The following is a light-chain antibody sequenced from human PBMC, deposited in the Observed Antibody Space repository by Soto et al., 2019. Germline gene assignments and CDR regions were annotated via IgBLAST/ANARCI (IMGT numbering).Light chain of an antibody. V-gene: IGKV3-20*01. CDR2: GAS. CDR1: QSVSSSY. J-gene: IGKJ3*01. Sequence: EIVLTQSPGTLSLSPGERATLSCRASQSVSSSYLAWYQQKPGQAPRLLISGASSRPTGIPDRFSGSGSGTDFPLTISRLEPEDFAVYYCQQYGGSPPFTFGPGTKVDIK. CDR3: QQYGGSPPFT.